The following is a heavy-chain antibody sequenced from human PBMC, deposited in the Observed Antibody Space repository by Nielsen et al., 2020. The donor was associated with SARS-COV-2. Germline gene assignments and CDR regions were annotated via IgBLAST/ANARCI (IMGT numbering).Heavy chain of an antibody. J-gene: IGHJ6*02. CDR1: GFTFDDYA. D-gene: IGHD6-6*01. V-gene: IGHV3-9*01. CDR2: ISWNSDGI. CDR3: AKGDFEYSSSSYYYYYGMDV. Sequence: SLKISCAASGFTFDDYAMHWVRQAPGKGLEWVSCISWNSDGIAYADSVKGRFTISRDNAKNSLYLQMNSLRAEDTALYYCAKGDFEYSSSSYYYYYGMDVWGQGTTVTVSS.